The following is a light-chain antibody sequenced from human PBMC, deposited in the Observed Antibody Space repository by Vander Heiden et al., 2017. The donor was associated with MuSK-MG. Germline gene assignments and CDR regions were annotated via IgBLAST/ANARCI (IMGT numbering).Light chain of an antibody. V-gene: IGKV3-15*01. CDR1: QSVSSN. CDR3: QHDYNWPAHT. J-gene: IGKJ2*01. CDR2: GAF. Sequence: EIVMKPSPTTLSVSPGERATLSCRASQSVSSNSVWYQQKSCQAPRLLIYGAFTRDTGIPARLTPTGYGKEFTLTTRILQSEDFPVYYFQHDYNWPAHTFGQGTKLEIK.